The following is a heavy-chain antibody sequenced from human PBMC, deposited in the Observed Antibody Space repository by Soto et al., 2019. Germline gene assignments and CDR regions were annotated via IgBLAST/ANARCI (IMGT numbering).Heavy chain of an antibody. V-gene: IGHV1-58*02. CDR1: GFTFTSSA. CDR2: IVVGSGNT. CDR3: GREEVSRPNTHHGLHV. Sequence: SVKVSCKASGFTFTSSAMQWVRQARGQRLEWIGWIVVGSGNTNYAQKFQERVTITRDMSTSTAYMELSSLRSEDTAVYYCGREEVSRPNTHHGLHVWGQGTTVTVS. J-gene: IGHJ6*02.